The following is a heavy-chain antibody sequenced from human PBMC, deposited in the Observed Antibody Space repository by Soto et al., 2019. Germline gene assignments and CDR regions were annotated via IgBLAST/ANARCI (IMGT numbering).Heavy chain of an antibody. CDR1: GFTFSSYG. V-gene: IGHV3-33*01. J-gene: IGHJ2*01. CDR3: ASSLHAAAAGTVWYFDL. Sequence: GGSLRLSCAASGFTFSSYGMHWVRQAPGKGLEWVAVIWYDGSNKYYADSVKGRFTISRDNSKNTLYLQMNSLRAEDTAVYYCASSLHAAAAGTVWYFDLWGRGTLVTVSS. CDR2: IWYDGSNK. D-gene: IGHD6-13*01.